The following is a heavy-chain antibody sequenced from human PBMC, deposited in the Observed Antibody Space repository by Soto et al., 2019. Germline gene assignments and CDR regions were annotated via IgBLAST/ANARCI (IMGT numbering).Heavy chain of an antibody. CDR2: IYSGGST. V-gene: IGHV3-53*01. Sequence: GGSLRLSCAASGFTVSSKYMSWVRQAPGKGLEWVSVIYSGGSTYYADSVKGRFTISRDNSKNTLYLQMNSLRAEDTAVYCCVALPRLQYGLPFDYWGQGTLVTVSS. CDR1: GFTVSSKY. CDR3: VALPRLQYGLPFDY. J-gene: IGHJ4*02. D-gene: IGHD4-17*01.